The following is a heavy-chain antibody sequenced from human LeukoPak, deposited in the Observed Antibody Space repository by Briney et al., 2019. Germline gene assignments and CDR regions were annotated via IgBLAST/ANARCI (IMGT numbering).Heavy chain of an antibody. Sequence: SEPLSLTCTVSGGSITTYYWSWIRQPPGKGLEWIGHIYDSGNTNYNPSVKGRVTISADTSKNEFSLQLTSVTAADTAVYYCARGSGWLPDWWGQGTLVTVSS. CDR1: GGSITTYY. CDR3: ARGSGWLPDW. J-gene: IGHJ4*02. V-gene: IGHV4-59*01. CDR2: IYDSGNT. D-gene: IGHD6-19*01.